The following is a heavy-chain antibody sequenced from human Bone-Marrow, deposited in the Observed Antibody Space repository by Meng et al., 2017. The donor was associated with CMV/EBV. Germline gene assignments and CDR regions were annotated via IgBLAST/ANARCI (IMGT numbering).Heavy chain of an antibody. CDR1: GFTFSSYG. CDR3: AKREDCSSPSCYVLVGANYYYGMDV. J-gene: IGHJ6*02. CDR2: IRYDGSNK. V-gene: IGHV3-30*02. Sequence: GESLKISCAASGFTFSSYGMHWVRQAPGKGLEWVAFIRYDGSNKYYADSVKGRFTISRDNSKNSLYLQMNSLRAEDTAVYYCAKREDCSSPSCYVLVGANYYYGMDVWGQGTTVTVSS. D-gene: IGHD2-2*01.